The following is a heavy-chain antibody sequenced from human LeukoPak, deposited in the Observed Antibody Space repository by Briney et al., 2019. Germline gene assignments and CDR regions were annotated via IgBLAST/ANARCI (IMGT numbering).Heavy chain of an antibody. Sequence: SETLSLTCAVYGGSFSGYYWSWIRQPPGKGLEWIGYIYYSGSTNYNPSLKSRVTISVDTSKNQFSLKLSSVTAADTAVYYCARSRDWGLRYLKDAFDIWGQGTMVTVSS. V-gene: IGHV4-59*08. CDR2: IYYSGST. CDR3: ARSRDWGLRYLKDAFDI. J-gene: IGHJ3*02. CDR1: GGSFSGYY. D-gene: IGHD3-9*01.